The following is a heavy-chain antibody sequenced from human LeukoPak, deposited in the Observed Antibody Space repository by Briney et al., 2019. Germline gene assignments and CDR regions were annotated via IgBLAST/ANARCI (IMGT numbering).Heavy chain of an antibody. CDR1: GFTFSSYW. J-gene: IGHJ4*02. V-gene: IGHV3-74*01. CDR3: ARDLRLWFGESPFDY. Sequence: GGSLRLSCAASGFTFSSYWMHWVRQAPGKGLVWVSRINSDGRSTSYADSVKGRLTISRDNAKNTLYLQMNSLRAEDTAVYYCARDLRLWFGESPFDYWGQRTLVTVSS. D-gene: IGHD3-10*01. CDR2: INSDGRST.